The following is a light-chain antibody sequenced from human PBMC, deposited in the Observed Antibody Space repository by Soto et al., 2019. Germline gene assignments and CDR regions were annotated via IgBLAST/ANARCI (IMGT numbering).Light chain of an antibody. CDR2: GAS. CDR3: KPDYNIPCT. J-gene: IGKJ1*01. Sequence: PGERVTLSCRASQSVSSSYLTWYQQKPGQAPRLLIYGASTRATSIPARFSGSGSGTDFTLTISSLQPEDFAVYYCKPDYNIPCTFGQVTKVDIK. V-gene: IGKV3D-7*01. CDR1: QSVSSSY.